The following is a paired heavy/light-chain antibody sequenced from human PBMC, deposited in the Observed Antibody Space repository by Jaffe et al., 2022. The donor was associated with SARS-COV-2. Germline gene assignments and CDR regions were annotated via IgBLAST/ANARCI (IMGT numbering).Light chain of an antibody. CDR2: DVN. CDR3: CSYAGSYTLI. J-gene: IGLJ2*01. CDR1: SSDVGRYDY. V-gene: IGLV2-11*01. Sequence: QSALTQPRSVSGSPGQSVIISCTGTSSDVGRYDYVSWYQQYPGKAPKLIIYDVNKRPSGVPDRFSGSKSDNTASLTISGLQAEDEADYFCCSYAGSYTLISGGGTKLTVL.
Heavy chain of an antibody. J-gene: IGHJ2*01. CDR1: GGSFSDYY. CDR2: ITHSGST. D-gene: IGHD3-9*01. Sequence: QVQLQQRGAGLLKPSETLTLSCVVYGGSFSDYYWTWIRQPPGKGLEWIGEITHSGSTNYNPSLKSRLSISVDTSKRQFSLKLIAVTAADTAVYFCTRTPWDWLQRNWYFDLWGRGTPVTVSS. CDR3: TRTPWDWLQRNWYFDL. V-gene: IGHV4-34*02.